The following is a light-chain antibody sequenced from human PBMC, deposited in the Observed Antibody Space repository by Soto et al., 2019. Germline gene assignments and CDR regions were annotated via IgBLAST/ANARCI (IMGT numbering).Light chain of an antibody. V-gene: IGKV3-20*01. Sequence: EIVLTQSPGTLSLSPGERATLSCRASQSVSSSYLAWYQQKPGQAPRLLIYGASNRATGIPDRFSGSGSGTDFTLTISRLEPEDFAVYYCHRYGTSPYTFGQGTKLEIK. CDR2: GAS. J-gene: IGKJ2*01. CDR3: HRYGTSPYT. CDR1: QSVSSSY.